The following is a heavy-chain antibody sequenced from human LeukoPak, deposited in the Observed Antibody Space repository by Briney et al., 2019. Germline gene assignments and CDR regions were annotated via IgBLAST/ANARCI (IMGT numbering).Heavy chain of an antibody. CDR3: ARERDDSSADNQPIY. D-gene: IGHD3-22*01. CDR1: GFTFITYA. Sequence: PGRSLRLSCAASGFTFITYAVHWVRQAPGKGLEWVAVVSYDGSNKYYADSVKGRFTIARDNSKNTLYLQMNSLRAEDTAVYYCARERDDSSADNQPIYWGQGTLVTVSS. J-gene: IGHJ4*02. V-gene: IGHV3-30*04. CDR2: VSYDGSNK.